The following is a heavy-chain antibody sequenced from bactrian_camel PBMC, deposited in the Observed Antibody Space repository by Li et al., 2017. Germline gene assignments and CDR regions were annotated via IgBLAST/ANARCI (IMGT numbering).Heavy chain of an antibody. CDR3: VVGTYGGSCPWYFGETEYDY. V-gene: IGHV3S40*01. J-gene: IGHJ4*01. CDR1: GFAFGVYD. Sequence: VQLVESGGGSALAGGSVRLSCAASGFAFGVYDMTWVRQVPGKGLEWVASIHSVGLWNYSATSVRGRFTISKDNAKNIVYLQMVSLKPGDSAMYYCVVGTYGGSCPWYFGETEYDYKGQGTQVTVS. CDR2: IHSVGLWN. D-gene: IGHD2*01.